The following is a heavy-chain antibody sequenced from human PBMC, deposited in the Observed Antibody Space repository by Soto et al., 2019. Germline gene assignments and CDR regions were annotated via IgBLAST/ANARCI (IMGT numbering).Heavy chain of an antibody. Sequence: SETLSLTCTVSGGSISSGGYSWTWIRQHPGKGLEWIGYIYYSGSTYYKPSLKSRVTISVDTSKNQFSLKLSSVTAADTAVYYCARSPEATVTAFDYWGQGTLVTVSS. V-gene: IGHV4-31*03. D-gene: IGHD4-17*01. J-gene: IGHJ4*02. CDR2: IYYSGST. CDR1: GGSISSGGYS. CDR3: ARSPEATVTAFDY.